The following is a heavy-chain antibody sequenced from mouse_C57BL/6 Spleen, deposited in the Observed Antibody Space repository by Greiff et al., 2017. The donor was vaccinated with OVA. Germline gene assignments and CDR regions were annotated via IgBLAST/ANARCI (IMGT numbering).Heavy chain of an antibody. V-gene: IGHV1-55*01. Sequence: QVQLQQPGAELVKPGASVKMSCKASGYTFTSYWITWVKQRPGQGLEWIGDIYPGSGSTNYNEKFKSKATLTVDTSSSTAYMQLSSLTSEDSAVYYGARWYYGSSYFDYWGQGTTLTVSS. CDR3: ARWYYGSSYFDY. J-gene: IGHJ2*01. D-gene: IGHD1-1*01. CDR1: GYTFTSYW. CDR2: IYPGSGST.